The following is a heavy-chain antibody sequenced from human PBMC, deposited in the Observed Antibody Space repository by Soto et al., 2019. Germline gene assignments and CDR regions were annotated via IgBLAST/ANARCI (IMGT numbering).Heavy chain of an antibody. D-gene: IGHD2-2*01. Sequence: SETLSLTCIVAGDSLHIGGYYWTWIRQRPGEGLEWMGYIYYTGKTYYNPSLESRLTMSVDRSKNQFSLKLNSVTAADTAVYYCGRDLTSNANCIDPWGQGTLVTVS. CDR3: GRDLTSNANCIDP. CDR1: GDSLHIGGYY. CDR2: IYYTGKT. J-gene: IGHJ5*02. V-gene: IGHV4-31*03.